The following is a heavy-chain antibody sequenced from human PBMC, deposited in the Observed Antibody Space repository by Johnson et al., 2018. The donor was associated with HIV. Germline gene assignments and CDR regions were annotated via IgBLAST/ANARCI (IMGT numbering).Heavy chain of an antibody. CDR1: GFTFSSYG. CDR3: QKNNFGNDVSRAREI. J-gene: IGHJ3*02. D-gene: IGHD1-1*01. CDR2: IKSKTDGGTT. V-gene: IGHV3-15*01. Sequence: VQLVETGGGVVQPGRSLRLSCAASGFTFSSYGMHWVRQAPGKGLEWVGRIKSKTDGGTTDYAAPVKGRFTISRDNSKNTLYLQINSLGGDDTAMYYCQKNNFGNDVSRAREICGQGTMVKVSA.